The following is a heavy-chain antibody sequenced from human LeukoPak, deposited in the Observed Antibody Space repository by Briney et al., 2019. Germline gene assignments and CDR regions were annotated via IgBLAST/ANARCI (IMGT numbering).Heavy chain of an antibody. J-gene: IGHJ6*02. Sequence: GGSLRLSCAASGFTVSSNYMSWVRQAPGKGLEWVSVIYSGGSTYYADSVKGRFTISRDNARNSLYLQMSSLRPEDTAVYYCATYTHWVAGDVWGQGPLSPSP. CDR1: GFTVSSNY. V-gene: IGHV3-66*01. CDR3: ATYTHWVAGDV. D-gene: IGHD3-16*01. CDR2: IYSGGST.